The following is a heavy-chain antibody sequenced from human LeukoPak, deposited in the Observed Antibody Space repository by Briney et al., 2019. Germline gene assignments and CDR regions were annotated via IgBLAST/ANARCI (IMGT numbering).Heavy chain of an antibody. J-gene: IGHJ4*02. V-gene: IGHV1-2*02. CDR2: IDPNSGGT. D-gene: IGHD1-7*01. CDR3: ARGWNYGFDY. Sequence: GASVKVSCKASGYTFTSYGISWVRQAPGQGLEWMGWIDPNSGGTNYAQKFQGRVTMTRDTSISTAYMELNRLRSDDTAVYFCARGWNYGFDYWGQGTLVTVSS. CDR1: GYTFTSYG.